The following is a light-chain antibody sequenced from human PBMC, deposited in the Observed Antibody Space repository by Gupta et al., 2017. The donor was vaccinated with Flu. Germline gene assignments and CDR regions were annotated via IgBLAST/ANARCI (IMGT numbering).Light chain of an antibody. Sequence: QSALPPPASVSGSPGTSLPTSCTGTSSDVGSYNLVAWYQHHPGKAPKLMIYEGSKRPSGVSNRFSGSKSGNTASLTISGLQAEDEADYYCCSYAVCSTFYVFATGTKVTVL. J-gene: IGLJ1*01. V-gene: IGLV2-23*01. CDR2: EGS. CDR1: SSDVGSYNL. CDR3: CSYAVCSTFYV.